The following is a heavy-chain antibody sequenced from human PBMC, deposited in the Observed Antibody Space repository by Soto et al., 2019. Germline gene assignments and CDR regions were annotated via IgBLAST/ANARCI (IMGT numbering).Heavy chain of an antibody. CDR3: ARQPHPPPCSGGSCYWFDP. CDR1: GFSFNPYV. J-gene: IGHJ5*01. V-gene: IGHV3-23*01. Sequence: PGGSLRLSCVASGFSFNPYVMAWVRQAPGKGLEWVSAIRSNTAITHYPDSMRGRFTISRVNSENTIFLQINSLRAEDTAVYYCARQPHPPPCSGGSCYWFDPWGQGTLVTVSS. CDR2: IRSNTAIT. D-gene: IGHD2-15*01.